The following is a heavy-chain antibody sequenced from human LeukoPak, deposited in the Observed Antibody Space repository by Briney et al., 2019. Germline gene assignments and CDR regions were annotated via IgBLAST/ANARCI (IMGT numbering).Heavy chain of an antibody. Sequence: PGGSLRLSCAASGFTFSSYWMSWVRQAPGKGLEWVAKIKQDGSEKYYVDSVKGRFTISRDSAKNSLYLQMNSLRAEDTAVYYCARPYYDSSGYYNYWGQGTLVTVSS. D-gene: IGHD3-22*01. CDR3: ARPYYDSSGYYNY. CDR2: IKQDGSEK. J-gene: IGHJ4*02. V-gene: IGHV3-7*01. CDR1: GFTFSSYW.